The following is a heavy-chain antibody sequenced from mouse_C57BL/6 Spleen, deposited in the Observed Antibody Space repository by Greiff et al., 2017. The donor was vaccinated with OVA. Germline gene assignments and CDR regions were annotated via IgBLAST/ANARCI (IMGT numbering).Heavy chain of an antibody. Sequence: EVQGVESGRGLVKPGGSLKLSCAASGFTFSSYAMSWVRQTPEKRLEWVATISDGGSYTYYPDNVKGRFTISRDNAKNNLYLQMSHLKSEDTAMYYCARATTVVDWYFDVWGTGTTVTVSS. CDR1: GFTFSSYA. D-gene: IGHD1-1*01. CDR3: ARATTVVDWYFDV. J-gene: IGHJ1*03. CDR2: ISDGGSYT. V-gene: IGHV5-4*01.